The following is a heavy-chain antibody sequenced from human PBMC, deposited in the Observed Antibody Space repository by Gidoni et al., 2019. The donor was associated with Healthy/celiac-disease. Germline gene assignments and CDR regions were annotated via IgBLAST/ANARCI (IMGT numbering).Heavy chain of an antibody. CDR2: IKSKTDGGTT. CDR3: TTSYCGGDCYSGADAFDI. V-gene: IGHV3-15*01. J-gene: IGHJ3*02. D-gene: IGHD2-21*01. CDR1: GFTFSNAW. Sequence: EVQLVESGGGLVKPVGSLRLSCAASGFTFSNAWMRWVRQAPGKGLEWVGRIKSKTDGGTTDYAAPVKGRFTISRDDSKNTLYLQMNSLKTEDTAVYYCTTSYCGGDCYSGADAFDIWGQGTMVTVSS.